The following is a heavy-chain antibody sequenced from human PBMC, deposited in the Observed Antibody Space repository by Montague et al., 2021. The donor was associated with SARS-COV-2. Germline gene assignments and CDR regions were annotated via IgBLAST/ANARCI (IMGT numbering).Heavy chain of an antibody. D-gene: IGHD3-3*01. CDR2: INHSGST. J-gene: IGHJ5*02. CDR1: GGSFSGYY. CDR3: ARGADYDFWSGCLGYEWFGP. Sequence: SETLSLTCAVYGGSFSGYYWSWIRQSPGKGLEWIGEINHSGSTNHNPSLQSRVTISVDKSKNQFSLTLRFLTAADTAVYYCARGADYDFWSGCLGYEWFGPWGQGTPVIVSS. V-gene: IGHV4-34*01.